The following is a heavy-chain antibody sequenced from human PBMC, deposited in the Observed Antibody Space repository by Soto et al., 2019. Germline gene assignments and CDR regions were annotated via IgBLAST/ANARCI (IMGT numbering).Heavy chain of an antibody. V-gene: IGHV4-31*03. J-gene: IGHJ6*02. CDR1: GGSISSGGYY. D-gene: IGHD1-26*01. Sequence: SETLSLTCTVSGGSISSGGYYWTWIRQHPGKGLEWIAYIYHSGYTFYNPSLKSRVTMSVDTSKNQFSLKLRSVTAADTAVYYCAKWEGLGSDYYYYAMDVWGQGTTVTVS. CDR2: IYHSGYT. CDR3: AKWEGLGSDYYYYAMDV.